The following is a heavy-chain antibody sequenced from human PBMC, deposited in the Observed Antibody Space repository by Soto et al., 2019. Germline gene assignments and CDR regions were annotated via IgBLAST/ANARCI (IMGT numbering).Heavy chain of an antibody. V-gene: IGHV3-30*18. CDR2: ISYDGSNK. CDR3: AKDWATVNY. CDR1: GFTFSSYG. J-gene: IGHJ4*02. Sequence: QVQLVESGGGVVQPGRSLRLSCAASGFTFSSYGMHWVRQAPGKGLEWVAVISYDGSNKYYADSVKGRFTISRDNSKNTLYLQMNSLRAEDTAVYYCAKDWATVNYWGQGTLVTVSS. D-gene: IGHD4-17*01.